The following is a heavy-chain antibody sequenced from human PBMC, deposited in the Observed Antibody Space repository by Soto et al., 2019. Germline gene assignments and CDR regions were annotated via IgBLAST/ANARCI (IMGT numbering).Heavy chain of an antibody. V-gene: IGHV1-69*01. CDR1: GGTFSSYA. CDR3: ARGYCSGGSWYSVAYYYYYGMDV. Sequence: QVELVQSGAEVKKPGSSVKVSCKASGGTFSSYAISWVRQAPGQGLEWMGGIIPIFGTANYAQKFQGRVTITADESTSTAYMELSSLSSEDTAVYYCARGYCSGGSWYSVAYYYYYGMDVWGQGTTVTVSS. D-gene: IGHD2-15*01. CDR2: IIPIFGTA. J-gene: IGHJ6*02.